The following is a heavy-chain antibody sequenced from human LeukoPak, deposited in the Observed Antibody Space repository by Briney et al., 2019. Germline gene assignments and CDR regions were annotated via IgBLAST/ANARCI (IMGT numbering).Heavy chain of an antibody. D-gene: IGHD5-24*01. J-gene: IGHJ4*02. V-gene: IGHV3-30*18. CDR3: AKDEIRDGYNLGATDF. CDR1: GFTFSSYG. Sequence: SGGSLRLSCAASGFTFSSYGIHWVRQAPGKGLEWVAVISYDGSKKFYADSVQGRFTISRDNSKNTLYLQMNSLRAEDTAVYYCAKDEIRDGYNLGATDFWGQGTLVTVSS. CDR2: ISYDGSKK.